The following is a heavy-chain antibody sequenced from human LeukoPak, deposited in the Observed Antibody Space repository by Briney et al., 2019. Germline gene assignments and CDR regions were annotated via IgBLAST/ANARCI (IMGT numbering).Heavy chain of an antibody. CDR3: AKDGDDMVRGVLYYFDH. D-gene: IGHD3-10*01. CDR1: GCTFSSYK. V-gene: IGHV3-48*03. CDR2: ISSSGSTI. J-gene: IGHJ4*02. Sequence: AGTLRLSCAASGCTFSSYKLNWVRHAPPKGLEWVSYISSSGSTIYYAESVKSRFTISRDNSKNKLYLQMNSLRAEDTAGYYWAKDGDDMVRGVLYYFDHWGQGTLVTVSS.